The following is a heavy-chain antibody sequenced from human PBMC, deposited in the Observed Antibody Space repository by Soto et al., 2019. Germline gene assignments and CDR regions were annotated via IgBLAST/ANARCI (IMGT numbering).Heavy chain of an antibody. CDR1: GGSVSSGSHY. CDR2: IFSSGST. J-gene: IGHJ4*02. Sequence: PSETLSLTCTVSGGSVSSGSHYWSWIRQPAGKGLEWIGRIFSSGSTSFNPSLESRVAMSVDTSKNHFSLNLSSVTAADMAVYYCAREGSYSAYNFAHGIQLWSFDFWGQGTLVTVSS. CDR3: AREGSYSAYNFAHGIQLWSFDF. V-gene: IGHV4-61*10. D-gene: IGHD5-12*01.